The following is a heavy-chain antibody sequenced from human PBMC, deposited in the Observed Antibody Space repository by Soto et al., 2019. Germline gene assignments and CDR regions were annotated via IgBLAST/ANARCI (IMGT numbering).Heavy chain of an antibody. CDR3: ARGHLPWAYTSYGMDV. CDR2: ISNDGVHT. D-gene: IGHD4-4*01. Sequence: EVQLVESGGGLVQPGGSLRLSCVASGFSFGSYCLHWVRQAPGKGLEYLSAISNDGVHTYYANSVKDRFTISRDNSKETLYLTMGSLRPEEMAVYYCARGHLPWAYTSYGMDVWGQGTRSPSP. V-gene: IGHV3-64*01. J-gene: IGHJ6*02. CDR1: GFSFGSYC.